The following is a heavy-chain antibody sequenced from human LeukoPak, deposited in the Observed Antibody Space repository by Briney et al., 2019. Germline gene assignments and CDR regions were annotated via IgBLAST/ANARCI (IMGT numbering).Heavy chain of an antibody. J-gene: IGHJ4*02. D-gene: IGHD3-22*01. CDR2: IIPIFGTA. CDR3: ARATVYDSSGYNFDY. V-gene: IGHV1-69*05. CDR1: GGTFSSYA. Sequence: ASVKVSCKASGGTFSSYAISWVRQAPGQGLEWMGRIIPIFGTANYAQKFQGRVTITTDEPTSTAYMELSSLRSEDTAVYYCARATVYDSSGYNFDYWGQGTLVTVSS.